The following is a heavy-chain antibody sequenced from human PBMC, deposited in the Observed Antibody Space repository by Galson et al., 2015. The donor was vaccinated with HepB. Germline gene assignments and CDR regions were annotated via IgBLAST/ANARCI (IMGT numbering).Heavy chain of an antibody. Sequence: QSGAEVKKPGESLRISCKGSGYSFTSYWISWVRQMPGKGLEWMGRIDPSDSYTNYSPSFQGHVTISADKSISTAYLQWSSLKASDTAMYYCARQGRWLQFDYYYYYGMDVWGQGTTVTVSS. CDR1: GYSFTSYW. J-gene: IGHJ6*02. V-gene: IGHV5-10-1*01. D-gene: IGHD5-24*01. CDR3: ARQGRWLQFDYYYYYGMDV. CDR2: IDPSDSYT.